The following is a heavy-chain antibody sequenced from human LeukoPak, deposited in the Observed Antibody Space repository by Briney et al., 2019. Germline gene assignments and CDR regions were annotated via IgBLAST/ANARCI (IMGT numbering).Heavy chain of an antibody. CDR2: INHSGST. CDR3: ARGRVTRRRCSGGSCDHYYMDV. J-gene: IGHJ6*03. Sequence: GSLRLSCAASGFTFSNAWMSWIRQPPGKGLEWIGEINHSGSTNYNPSLKSRVTISVDTSKNQFSLKLSSVTAADTAVYYCARGRVTRRRCSGGSCDHYYMDVWGKGTTVTVSS. CDR1: GFTFSNAW. V-gene: IGHV4-34*01. D-gene: IGHD2-15*01.